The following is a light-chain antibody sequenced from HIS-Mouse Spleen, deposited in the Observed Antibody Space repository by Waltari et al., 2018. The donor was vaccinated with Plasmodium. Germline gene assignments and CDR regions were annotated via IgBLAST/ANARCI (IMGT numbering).Light chain of an antibody. V-gene: IGKV1-39*01. Sequence: DIQMTQSPSSLSASVGDRVTITWRASQSISSYLHWYQQNPGKAPKLLIYAASSLQSGVPSRFSGSGSGTDFTLSISSLQPEDFATYYCQQSYSTWTFGQGTKVEIK. CDR2: AAS. CDR3: QQSYSTWT. J-gene: IGKJ1*01. CDR1: QSISSY.